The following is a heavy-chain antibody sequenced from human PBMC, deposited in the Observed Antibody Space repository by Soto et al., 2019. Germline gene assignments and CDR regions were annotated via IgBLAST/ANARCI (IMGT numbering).Heavy chain of an antibody. CDR1: GGSFSGYY. CDR2: INHSGST. Sequence: QVQLQQWGAGLLKPSETLSLTCAVYGGSFSGYYWSWIRQPPGKGLEWIGEINHSGSTNYNPSLTSRVTISVDTTKHQFSLKLSSVTAADTAVYYCASIEGCSSTSCSPRLDYWGQGTLVTVSS. D-gene: IGHD2-2*01. J-gene: IGHJ4*02. V-gene: IGHV4-34*01. CDR3: ASIEGCSSTSCSPRLDY.